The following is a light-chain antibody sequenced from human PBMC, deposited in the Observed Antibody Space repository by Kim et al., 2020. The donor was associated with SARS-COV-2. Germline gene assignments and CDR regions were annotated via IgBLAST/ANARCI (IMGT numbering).Light chain of an antibody. J-gene: IGLJ2*01. CDR2: GKN. Sequence: SSELTQDPAVSVALGQTVKITCQGDSLRNFYASWYQQRPGQAPLLVIYGKNTRPSGIPDRLSGSASGNTASLTITGAQAVDEANYYCSCRDRSSYVVFGGGTQLTVL. CDR3: SCRDRSSYVV. CDR1: SLRNFY. V-gene: IGLV3-19*01.